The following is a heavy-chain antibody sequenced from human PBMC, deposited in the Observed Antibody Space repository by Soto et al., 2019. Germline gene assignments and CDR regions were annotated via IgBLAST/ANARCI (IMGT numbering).Heavy chain of an antibody. CDR2: ISYDGSNK. D-gene: IGHD3-22*01. CDR1: GFTFSSYA. Sequence: GGSLRLSCAASGFTFSSYAMHWVRQAPGKGLEWVAVISYDGSNKYYADSVKGRFTISRDNSKNTLYLQMNSLRAEDTAVYYCARDDPMIVVVIPSAPDYWGQGTLVTVYS. V-gene: IGHV3-30-3*01. CDR3: ARDDPMIVVVIPSAPDY. J-gene: IGHJ4*02.